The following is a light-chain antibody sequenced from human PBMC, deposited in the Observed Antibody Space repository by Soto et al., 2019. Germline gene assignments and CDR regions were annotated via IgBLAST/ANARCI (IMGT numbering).Light chain of an antibody. V-gene: IGKV3-15*01. CDR3: QQTYSDIS. J-gene: IGKJ4*01. CDR2: GAF. CDR1: QSVSSN. Sequence: EIVMTQSPVTLSVSPGERATLSCRASQSVSSNLAWYQQKPGQAPSLLIYGAFTRASGIPARFSGTGSGTEFTLTISGLQPEDFASYHCQQTYSDISFGGGTKV.